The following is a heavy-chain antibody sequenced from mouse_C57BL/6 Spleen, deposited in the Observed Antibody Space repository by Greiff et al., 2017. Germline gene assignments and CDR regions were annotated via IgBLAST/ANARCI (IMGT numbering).Heavy chain of an antibody. V-gene: IGHV7-3*01. CDR1: GFTFTDYY. CDR2: IRNQANGYTT. CDR3: ARSWLLRGYFDY. J-gene: IGHJ2*01. Sequence: EVQLVESGGGLVQPGGSLSLSCAASGFTFTDYYMSWVRQPPGKALEWLGFIRNQANGYTTEYSASVKGRFTISRDISQSILYLQMNALRAEDSATYYCARSWLLRGYFDYWGQGTTLTVSS. D-gene: IGHD2-3*01.